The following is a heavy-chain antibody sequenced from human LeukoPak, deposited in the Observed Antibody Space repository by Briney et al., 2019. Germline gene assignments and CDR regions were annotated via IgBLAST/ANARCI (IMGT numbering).Heavy chain of an antibody. Sequence: VQPGGSLRLSCAASGLTFSSYAMSWVRQAPGKGLEWVSTISGSGGSIWYADSVKGRFTISRDKSNNTLYLQMNSLRAEDTAVYYCAKTRGGPTSPDDYWGQGTLVTVSS. CDR2: ISGSGGSI. CDR3: AKTRGGPTSPDDY. CDR1: GLTFSSYA. D-gene: IGHD2-15*01. V-gene: IGHV3-23*01. J-gene: IGHJ4*02.